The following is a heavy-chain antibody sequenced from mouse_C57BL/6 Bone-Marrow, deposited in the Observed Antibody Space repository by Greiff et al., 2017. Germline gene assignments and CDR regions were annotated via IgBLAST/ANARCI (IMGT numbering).Heavy chain of an antibody. CDR1: GYTFTTYP. Sequence: QVQLQQSGAELVKPGASVKLSCTASGYTFTTYPIEWMKQTPGKSLEWIGHFHPYNDDTKSNETFTGKDTLTVEKSSSTVYWELSRLTSEDTAVYYCARSGNYGGYYFAYWGQGTTLTVSS. V-gene: IGHV1-47*01. J-gene: IGHJ2*01. D-gene: IGHD2-1*01. CDR3: ARSGNYGGYYFAY. CDR2: FHPYNDDT.